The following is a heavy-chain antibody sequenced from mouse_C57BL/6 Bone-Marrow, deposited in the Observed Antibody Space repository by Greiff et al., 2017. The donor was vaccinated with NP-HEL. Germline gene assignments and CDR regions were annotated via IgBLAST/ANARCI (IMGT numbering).Heavy chain of an antibody. CDR2: IDPANGNT. CDR3: ARRGIYDGYYGWYFDV. D-gene: IGHD2-3*01. V-gene: IGHV14-3*01. Sequence: EVQRVESVAELVRPGASVKLSCTASGFNIKNTYMHWVKQRPEQGLEWIGRIDPANGNTKYAPKFQGKATITADTSSNTAYLQLSSLTSEDTAIYYCARRGIYDGYYGWYFDVWGTGTTVTVSS. J-gene: IGHJ1*03. CDR1: GFNIKNTY.